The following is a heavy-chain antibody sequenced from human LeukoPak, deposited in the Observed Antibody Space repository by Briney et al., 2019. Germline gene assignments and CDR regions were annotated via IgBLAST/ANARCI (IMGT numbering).Heavy chain of an antibody. V-gene: IGHV3-53*01. J-gene: IGHJ4*02. Sequence: PGGSLRLSCAASGFTVSSNYMSWVRQAPGTGLEWVSVIYSGGSTYYADSVKGRFTISRDNFKNTLYLQMNSLRAEDTAVYYCARQNHDSSGYDSYYFDYWGQGTLVTVSS. CDR2: IYSGGST. D-gene: IGHD3-22*01. CDR1: GFTVSSNY. CDR3: ARQNHDSSGYDSYYFDY.